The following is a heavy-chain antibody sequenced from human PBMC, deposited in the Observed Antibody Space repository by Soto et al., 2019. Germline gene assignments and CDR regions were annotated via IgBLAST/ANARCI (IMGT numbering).Heavy chain of an antibody. CDR2: IYYSGST. CDR3: ARDSSSWPYYYYYGMDV. V-gene: IGHV4-30-4*01. J-gene: IGHJ6*02. D-gene: IGHD6-13*01. Sequence: QVQLQESGPGLVKPSQTLSLTCTVSGGSISSGDYYWSWIRQPPGKGLEWIGYIYYSGSTYYNPSLKSRVTISVDTSKNQFSLKLSSVTAADTAVYYCARDSSSWPYYYYYGMDVWGQGTTVTVSS. CDR1: GGSISSGDYY.